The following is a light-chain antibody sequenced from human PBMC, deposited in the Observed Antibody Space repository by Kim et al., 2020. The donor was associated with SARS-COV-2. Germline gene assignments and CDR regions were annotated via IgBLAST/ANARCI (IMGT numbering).Light chain of an antibody. J-gene: IGKJ4*01. Sequence: YASVGERVTITCQASQDINIYLNWYQQKPGKAPKLLIYDVANLETGVPSRFSGGGSGTDFTFTISSLQPEDIATYYCQQYDTMVTFGGGTKVDIK. CDR3: QQYDTMVT. CDR1: QDINIY. CDR2: DVA. V-gene: IGKV1-33*01.